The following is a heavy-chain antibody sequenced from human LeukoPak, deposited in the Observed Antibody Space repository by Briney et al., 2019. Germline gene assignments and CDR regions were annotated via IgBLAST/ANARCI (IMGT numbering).Heavy chain of an antibody. CDR1: GYTFTGYY. V-gene: IGHV1-2*02. CDR3: ARVVDSSGWYGRDAFDI. Sequence: ASVKVSCKASGYTFTGYYMHWVRQAPGQGLEWMGWINPNSGGTNYAQKFQGRVTMTRDTSISTAYMELSRLRSDDTAVYYCARVVDSSGWYGRDAFDIWGQGTMVTVSS. D-gene: IGHD6-19*01. J-gene: IGHJ3*02. CDR2: INPNSGGT.